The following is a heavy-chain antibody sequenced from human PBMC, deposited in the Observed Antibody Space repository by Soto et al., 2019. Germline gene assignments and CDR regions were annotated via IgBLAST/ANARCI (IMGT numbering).Heavy chain of an antibody. Sequence: PSETLSLTGTVSGGSIRSSSYYWGGIGQPPGKGLEWSGSIYYMGSTYYNPSLKSLVTISVDPSKNQFSRKLSAVTAADTAVYYCARKNSDNDGYYFDYWGRGTLVTVSS. J-gene: IGHJ4*02. CDR1: GGSIRSSSYY. CDR3: ARKNSDNDGYYFDY. D-gene: IGHD3-22*01. CDR2: IYYMGST. V-gene: IGHV4-39*01.